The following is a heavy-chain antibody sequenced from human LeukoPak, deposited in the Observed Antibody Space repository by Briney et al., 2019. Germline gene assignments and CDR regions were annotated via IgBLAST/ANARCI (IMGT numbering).Heavy chain of an antibody. CDR2: ISGSGGST. CDR1: AFTFSSYA. CDR3: AKGRGNSLNWYFDL. J-gene: IGHJ2*01. Sequence: GGSLRLSCAASAFTFSSYAMSWVRQAPGKGLEWVSSISGSGGSTYYADSVKGRFTISRDNSRNTLYLQMNSLRAEDTALYYCAKGRGNSLNWYFDLWGRGTLVTVSS. V-gene: IGHV3-23*01. D-gene: IGHD1-7*01.